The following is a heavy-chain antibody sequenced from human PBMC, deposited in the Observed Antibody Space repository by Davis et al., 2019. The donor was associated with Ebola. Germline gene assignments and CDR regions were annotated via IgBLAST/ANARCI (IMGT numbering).Heavy chain of an antibody. CDR2: ISYDRSNK. V-gene: IGHV3-30-3*01. J-gene: IGHJ4*02. CDR3: ARDSHSSGWYVFDY. D-gene: IGHD6-19*01. CDR1: GFTFSSYA. Sequence: GGSLRLSCAASGFTFSSYAMHWVRQAPGKGLEWVAVISYDRSNKYYADSVKGRFTISRDNSKNTLYLQMNSLRAEDTAVYYCARDSHSSGWYVFDYWGQGTLVTVSS.